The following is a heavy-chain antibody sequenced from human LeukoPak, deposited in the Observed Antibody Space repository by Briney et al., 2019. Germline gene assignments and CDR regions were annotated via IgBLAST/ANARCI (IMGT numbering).Heavy chain of an antibody. CDR1: GYTFTGYY. J-gene: IGHJ4*02. D-gene: IGHD6-19*01. CDR3: ARIYSSGWYVGY. Sequence: ASVKVSCKAFGYTFTGYYMHWVRQAPGQGLEWMGWINPNSGGTNSAQKFQGRVTMTRDTSNSTACMELSRLRSDDTAMYYCARIYSSGWYVGYWGQGTLVTVSS. V-gene: IGHV1-2*02. CDR2: INPNSGGT.